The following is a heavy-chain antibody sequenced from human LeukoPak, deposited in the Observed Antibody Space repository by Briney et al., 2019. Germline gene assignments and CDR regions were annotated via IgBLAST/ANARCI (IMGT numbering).Heavy chain of an antibody. CDR1: GYTFTSYG. CDR3: ARDRCSSTSCSPSNWFDP. Sequence: ASVKVSCKASGYTFTSYGISWVRQAPGQGLEWMEWISAYNGNTNYAQKLQGRVTMTTDTSTSTAYMELRSLRSDDTAVYYCARDRCSSTSCSPSNWFDPWGQGTLVTVSS. J-gene: IGHJ5*02. V-gene: IGHV1-18*01. D-gene: IGHD2-2*01. CDR2: ISAYNGNT.